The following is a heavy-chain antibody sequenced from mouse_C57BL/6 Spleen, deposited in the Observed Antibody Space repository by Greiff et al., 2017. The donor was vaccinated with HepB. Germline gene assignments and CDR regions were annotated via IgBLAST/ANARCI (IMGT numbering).Heavy chain of an antibody. Sequence: QVQLQQPGAELVKPGASVKMSCKASGYTFTSYWITWVKQRPGQGLEWIGDIYPGSGSTNYNEKFKSKATLTVDTSSSTAYMQLSSLTSEDFAVYDCARNDGSSYGNAMDYWGQGTSVTVSS. CDR2: IYPGSGST. CDR1: GYTFTSYW. V-gene: IGHV1-55*01. CDR3: ARNDGSSYGNAMDY. J-gene: IGHJ4*01. D-gene: IGHD1-1*01.